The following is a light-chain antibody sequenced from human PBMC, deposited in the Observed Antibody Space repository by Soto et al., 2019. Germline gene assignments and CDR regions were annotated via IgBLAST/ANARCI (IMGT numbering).Light chain of an antibody. Sequence: EIVLTQSPATLSLSPGERATLSCRASQSVSSYLAWYQLKPGQAPTLLIYDASSRATGIPARFSGSGSGTDFTLTISSLEPEDFAVYYCQQRRNLPLTFGVGTKVDIK. CDR3: QQRRNLPLT. V-gene: IGKV3-11*01. CDR2: DAS. CDR1: QSVSSY. J-gene: IGKJ4*01.